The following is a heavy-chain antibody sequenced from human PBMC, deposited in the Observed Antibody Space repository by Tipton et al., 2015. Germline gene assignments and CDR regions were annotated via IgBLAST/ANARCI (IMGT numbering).Heavy chain of an antibody. J-gene: IGHJ6*02. CDR1: GGSVTSGSYY. V-gene: IGHV4-61*01. Sequence: TLSLTCTVSGGSVTSGSYYWSWIRQPPGKGLEWIGYISYTDGAHYNPALKSRVTISVDTSKNQFSLTLNSVAAADTAVYYCARDFEHGMDVFGHGTTVTVSS. CDR3: ARDFEHGMDV. CDR2: ISYTDGA.